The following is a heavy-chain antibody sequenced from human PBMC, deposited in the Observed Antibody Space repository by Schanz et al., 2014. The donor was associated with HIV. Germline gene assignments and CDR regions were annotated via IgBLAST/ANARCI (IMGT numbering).Heavy chain of an antibody. CDR1: GFTFSNFA. V-gene: IGHV3-23*01. J-gene: IGHJ5*02. CDR2: ISATGGST. D-gene: IGHD6-13*01. Sequence: EVQMLESGGGSVQPGGSLRLSCAASGFTFSNFAMSWVRQAPGKGLEWVSAISATGGSTYYADSVKGRFTISRDNSKNTLYLQMNSLRPEDTAVYYCAKDKSRHTYSSSSIFDPWGQGTLVTVSA. CDR3: AKDKSRHTYSSSSIFDP.